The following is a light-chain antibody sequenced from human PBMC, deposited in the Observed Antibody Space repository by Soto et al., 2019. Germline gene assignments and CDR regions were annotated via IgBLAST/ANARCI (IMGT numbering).Light chain of an antibody. CDR1: QSVSSR. CDR2: DAS. Sequence: EIVMTQSPATLSVSPGERATLSCRASQSVSSRLAWYQQKRGQAPRLLIYDASTRATGIPARFSGSGSGTEFNLTISSLQSEDFAVYYCQQYSKWPITFGQGTRLEIK. J-gene: IGKJ5*01. CDR3: QQYSKWPIT. V-gene: IGKV3-15*01.